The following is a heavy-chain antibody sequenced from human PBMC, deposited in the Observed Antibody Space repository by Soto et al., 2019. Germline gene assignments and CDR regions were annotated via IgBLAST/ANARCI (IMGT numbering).Heavy chain of an antibody. Sequence: GASVKVSCKASGYTFTSYYMHWVRQAPGQGLEWMGIINPSGGSTSYAQKFQGRVTMTRDTSTSTVYMELSSLRSEDTAVYYCARDGVLLWFGESSDRTYYFDYSGQGTLVTVSS. J-gene: IGHJ4*02. D-gene: IGHD3-10*01. V-gene: IGHV1-46*01. CDR3: ARDGVLLWFGESSDRTYYFDY. CDR1: GYTFTSYY. CDR2: INPSGGST.